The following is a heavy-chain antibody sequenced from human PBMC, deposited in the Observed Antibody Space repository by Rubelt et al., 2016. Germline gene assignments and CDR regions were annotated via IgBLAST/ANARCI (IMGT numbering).Heavy chain of an antibody. CDR3: ASCEAAPGNFDY. CDR1: GFTFRTYA. V-gene: IGHV3-30*04. CDR2: ISHDGNYY. Sequence: QVQLVESGGGVVQPGRSLRLSCAASGFTFRTYAMHWVRQAPGKGLEWVAVISHDGNYYQHADSVKGRFTISRDNSKNTLYLQMNSLRPEDTAMYYCASCEAAPGNFDYWGQGTLVAVSS. J-gene: IGHJ4*02. D-gene: IGHD6-25*01.